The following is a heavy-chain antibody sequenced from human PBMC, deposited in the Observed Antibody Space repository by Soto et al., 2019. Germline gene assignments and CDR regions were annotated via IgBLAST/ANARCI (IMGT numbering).Heavy chain of an antibody. CDR1: GYTFTHYG. V-gene: IGHV1-18*01. J-gene: IGHJ3*01. D-gene: IGHD3-10*01. CDR3: ARVYGSGSYIAFDF. Sequence: QVQLVQSGAEVKKPGASVKVSCKASGYTFTHYGISWVRQAPGQGLAWMGWISALNGNTKYVDNFQDRVTMTTDTSTNTSYMEVRSLRSDDTDIYYCARVYGSGSYIAFDFWGQGTMVTVSS. CDR2: ISALNGNT.